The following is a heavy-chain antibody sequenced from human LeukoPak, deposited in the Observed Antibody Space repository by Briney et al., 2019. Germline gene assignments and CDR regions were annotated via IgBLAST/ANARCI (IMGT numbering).Heavy chain of an antibody. D-gene: IGHD6-13*01. Sequence: SETLSLTCAVYGGSFSGYYWSWIRQPPGKGMEWIGEINHSGSTNYNPSLKSRVTISVDTSKNQFSLKLSSVTAADTAVYYCARHSYSSSWYGPGFDYWGQGTLVTVSS. J-gene: IGHJ4*02. CDR2: INHSGST. CDR1: GGSFSGYY. V-gene: IGHV4-34*01. CDR3: ARHSYSSSWYGPGFDY.